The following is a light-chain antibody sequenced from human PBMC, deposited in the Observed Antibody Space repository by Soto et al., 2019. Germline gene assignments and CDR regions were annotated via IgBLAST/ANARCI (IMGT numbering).Light chain of an antibody. Sequence: DIQMTQSPSTLSASVGDRVTITCRASQSISSWLAWYQQKPGKAPKLLIDKASSLESGVPSRFSGSESGTEFTLTISSLQPDDFATDYCQQYNSYSLTFGGGTKVEIK. CDR2: KAS. CDR1: QSISSW. CDR3: QQYNSYSLT. J-gene: IGKJ4*01. V-gene: IGKV1-5*03.